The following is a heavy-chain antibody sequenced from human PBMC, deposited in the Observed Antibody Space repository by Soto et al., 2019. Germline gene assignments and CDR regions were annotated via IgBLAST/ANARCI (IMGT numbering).Heavy chain of an antibody. CDR3: SRDHTSGGYDY. V-gene: IGHV3-53*01. CDR1: GFSVNNTY. J-gene: IGHJ4*02. CDR2: ISDGGKT. D-gene: IGHD5-12*01. Sequence: PGGSLRLSCAASGFSVNNTYMSWVRQAPGKGLEWVSVISDGGKTYYADSVKGRFTLSRDNSKNTLYLQMNSLRVEDTAVYYCSRDHTSGGYDYRGQGTLVTVSS.